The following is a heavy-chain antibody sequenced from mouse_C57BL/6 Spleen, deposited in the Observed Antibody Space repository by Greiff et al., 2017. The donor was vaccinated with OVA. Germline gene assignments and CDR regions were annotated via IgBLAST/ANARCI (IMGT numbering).Heavy chain of an antibody. CDR2: IHPNSGST. D-gene: IGHD2-3*01. J-gene: IGHJ4*01. CDR1: GYTFTSYW. CDR3: ARNKDGYYGVDY. V-gene: IGHV1-64*01. Sequence: QVQLQQPGAELVKPGASVKLSCKASGYTFTSYWMHWVKQRPGQGLEWIGMIHPNSGSTNYNEKFKSKATLTVDKSSSTAYMQLSSLTSEDSAVYYCARNKDGYYGVDYWGQGTSVTVSS.